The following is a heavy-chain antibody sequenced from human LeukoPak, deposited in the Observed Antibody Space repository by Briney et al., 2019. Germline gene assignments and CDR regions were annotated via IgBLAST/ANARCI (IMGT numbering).Heavy chain of an antibody. CDR1: GFTFDDYA. Sequence: GGSLRLSCAASGFTFDDYAMHWVRQAPGKGLEWVSGISWNSGSIGYADSVKGRFTISRDNAKNSLYLQMNSLRAEDTAVYYCAKGYSYGSNWFDPWGQGALVTVSS. J-gene: IGHJ5*02. CDR3: AKGYSYGSNWFDP. V-gene: IGHV3-9*01. D-gene: IGHD5-18*01. CDR2: ISWNSGSI.